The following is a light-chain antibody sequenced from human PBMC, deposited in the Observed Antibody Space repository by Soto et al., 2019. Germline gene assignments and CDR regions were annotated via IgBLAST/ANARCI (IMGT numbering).Light chain of an antibody. J-gene: IGKJ1*01. Sequence: EIVMTPSPATLSVSPGERATLSCRASQSVSSNLAWHQQKPGQAPRLLIYGASSRATGIPDRFSGSGSGTDFTLTISRLEPEDFAVYYCQQYDNSRWTFGQGTKVDIK. CDR3: QQYDNSRWT. CDR1: QSVSSN. V-gene: IGKV3-20*01. CDR2: GAS.